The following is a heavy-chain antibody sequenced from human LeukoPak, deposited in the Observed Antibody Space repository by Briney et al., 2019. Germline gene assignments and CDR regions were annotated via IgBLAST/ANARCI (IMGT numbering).Heavy chain of an antibody. CDR3: ARRGYGRNYFDY. J-gene: IGHJ4*02. CDR2: IYYTGST. V-gene: IGHV4-39*01. D-gene: IGHD5-18*01. Sequence: SETLSLTCTVSGGSISSSTYCWSWVRQPPGKGLEWIGSIYYTGSTHYNPSLKSRVSISVDTSKNQFSLKLSSVTAADTAVYYCARRGYGRNYFDYWGQGTLVTVSS. CDR1: GGSISSSTYC.